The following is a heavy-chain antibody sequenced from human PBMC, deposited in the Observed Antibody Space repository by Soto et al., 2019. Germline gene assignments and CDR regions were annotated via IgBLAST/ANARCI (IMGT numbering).Heavy chain of an antibody. Sequence: ASVKVSCKASGGTFSSYAISWVRQAPGQGLEWMGGIIPILGTANYAQKFQGRVTITADESKSTAYMELSSLRPEATAVYYCARGGYCSGGSWVRYYYYYGMDVWGQGTTVTVSS. V-gene: IGHV1-69*13. D-gene: IGHD2-15*01. CDR1: GGTFSSYA. J-gene: IGHJ6*02. CDR2: IIPILGTA. CDR3: ARGGYCSGGSWVRYYYYYGMDV.